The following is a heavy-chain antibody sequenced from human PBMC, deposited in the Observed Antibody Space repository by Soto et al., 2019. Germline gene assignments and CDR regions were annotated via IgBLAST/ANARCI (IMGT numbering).Heavy chain of an antibody. CDR3: ARDGTNGTLGNYSYYYGMDV. CDR2: ISSSSSYI. Sequence: GGSLRLSCAASGFTFSSYSMNWVRQAPGKGLEWVSSISSSSSYIYYADPVKGRFTISRDNAKNSLYLQMNSLRAEDTAVYYCARDGTNGTLGNYSYYYGMDVWGQGTTVTVSS. CDR1: GFTFSSYS. D-gene: IGHD1-1*01. V-gene: IGHV3-21*01. J-gene: IGHJ6*02.